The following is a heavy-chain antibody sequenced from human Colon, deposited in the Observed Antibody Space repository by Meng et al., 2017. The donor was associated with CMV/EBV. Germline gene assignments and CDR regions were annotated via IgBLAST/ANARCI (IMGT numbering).Heavy chain of an antibody. CDR3: VRTPAAATGWFDP. V-gene: IGHV3-11*01. J-gene: IGHJ5*02. Sequence: GESLKISCAASGFTFSENYMTWVRQAPGKGLEWLSYISYTGTVIYYAGSVEGRFTVSRDNAKNSLYLQMNTLRADDTAVYYCVRTPAAATGWFDPWGQGTLVTVSS. CDR1: GFTFSENY. D-gene: IGHD6-13*01. CDR2: ISYTGTVI.